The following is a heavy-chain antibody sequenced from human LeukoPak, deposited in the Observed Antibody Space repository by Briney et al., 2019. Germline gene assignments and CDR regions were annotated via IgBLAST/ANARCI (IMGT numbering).Heavy chain of an antibody. Sequence: VASVKVSCKASGYTFTSYAMNWVRPPPGQGLEWMGWINTKTGNPTYAQGFTGRFVFSLDTSASTAYLQISSLKAEDTAVYYCARDRTVAGVAHDAFDIWGQGTMVTVSS. V-gene: IGHV7-4-1*02. CDR3: ARDRTVAGVAHDAFDI. CDR2: INTKTGNP. J-gene: IGHJ3*02. D-gene: IGHD6-19*01. CDR1: GYTFTSYA.